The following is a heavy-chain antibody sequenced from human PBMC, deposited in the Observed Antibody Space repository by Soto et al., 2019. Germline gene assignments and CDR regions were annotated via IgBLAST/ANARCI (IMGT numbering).Heavy chain of an antibody. CDR3: ARNYFDSGGGFDY. J-gene: IGHJ4*02. CDR1: GFTVSSNY. Sequence: EVQLVESGGGLIQPGGSLRLPCAASGFTVSSNYMSWVRQAPGKGLEWVSVIYSGGSTYYADSVKGRFTNSRDNSKNTLYLQMNSLRAEDTAVYYCARNYFDSGGGFDYWGQGTLVTVSS. V-gene: IGHV3-53*01. D-gene: IGHD3-22*01. CDR2: IYSGGST.